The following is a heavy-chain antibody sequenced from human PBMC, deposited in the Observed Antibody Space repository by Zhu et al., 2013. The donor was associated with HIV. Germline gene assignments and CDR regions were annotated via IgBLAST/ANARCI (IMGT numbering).Heavy chain of an antibody. D-gene: IGHD5-12*01. J-gene: IGHJ6*03. CDR1: GYTFTSYY. CDR2: TNPSGGST. CDR3: ARGSFRGIVATIGRYMDV. Sequence: QVQLVQSGAEVKKPGASVKVSCKASGYTFTSYYMHWVRQAPGQGLEWMGITNPSGGSTSYAQKFQGRVTMTRDTSTSTVYMELSSLRSEDTAVYYCARGSFRGIVATIGRYMDVWGKGDHGHRSP. V-gene: IGHV1-46*01.